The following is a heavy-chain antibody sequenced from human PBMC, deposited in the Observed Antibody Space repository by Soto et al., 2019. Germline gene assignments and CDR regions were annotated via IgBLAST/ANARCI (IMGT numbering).Heavy chain of an antibody. Sequence: EVQLLESGGGLVQPGGSLRLSCAASGFTFSSYAMSWVRQDPGKGLEWVSVISGSGGSTYYADSVKGRFTISRDNSKNTLYLQMNSLRAEDTAVYYCEKRGDGHYFDYWGQGTLVTVSS. CDR3: EKRGDGHYFDY. J-gene: IGHJ4*02. D-gene: IGHD3-16*01. V-gene: IGHV3-23*01. CDR1: GFTFSSYA. CDR2: ISGSGGST.